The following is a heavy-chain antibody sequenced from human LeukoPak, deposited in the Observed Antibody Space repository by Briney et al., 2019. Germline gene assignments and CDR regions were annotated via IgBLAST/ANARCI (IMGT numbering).Heavy chain of an antibody. Sequence: GGSLRLSCAASGFTFSSYSMNRVRQAPGKGLEWVSYVSSSSSTIYYADSVKGRFTISRDNAKNSLYLQMNSLRDEDTAVYYCARGSYYYYGMDVWGQGTTVTVSS. CDR2: VSSSSSTI. CDR1: GFTFSSYS. CDR3: ARGSYYYYGMDV. J-gene: IGHJ6*02. V-gene: IGHV3-48*02.